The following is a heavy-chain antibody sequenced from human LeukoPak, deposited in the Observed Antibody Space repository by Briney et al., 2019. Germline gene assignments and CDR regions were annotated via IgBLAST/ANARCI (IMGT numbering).Heavy chain of an antibody. CDR1: GSTFSSYA. V-gene: IGHV1-69*04. Sequence: ASVKVSCKASGSTFSSYAISWVRQAPGQGLEWMGRIIPILGIANYAQKFQGRVTITADKSTSTAYMELSSLRSEDTAVYYCARDGSGSYYEKFDYWGQGTLVTVSS. J-gene: IGHJ4*02. CDR3: ARDGSGSYYEKFDY. D-gene: IGHD1-26*01. CDR2: IIPILGIA.